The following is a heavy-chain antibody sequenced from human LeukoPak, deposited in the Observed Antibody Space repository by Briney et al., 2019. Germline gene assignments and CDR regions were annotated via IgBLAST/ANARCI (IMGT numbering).Heavy chain of an antibody. Sequence: GESLRLSCAASGFTFSSYAMSWVRQAPGKGLEWVSGIGASGDSTYYAASVKGRFTISRDNSKSTLYLEMNSLRAEDTAVYYCATLIDNIPNYCGGDCHFGYWGQGTLVTVSS. CDR2: IGASGDST. J-gene: IGHJ4*02. CDR3: ATLIDNIPNYCGGDCHFGY. D-gene: IGHD2-21*02. V-gene: IGHV3-23*01. CDR1: GFTFSSYA.